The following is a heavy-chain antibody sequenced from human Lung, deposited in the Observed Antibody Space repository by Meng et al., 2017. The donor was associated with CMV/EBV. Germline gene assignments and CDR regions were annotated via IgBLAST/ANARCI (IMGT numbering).Heavy chain of an antibody. J-gene: IGHJ4*02. CDR1: GGSISGYY. CDR3: ARGLYDTSGIFDY. Sequence: TLSLXXTVSGGSISGYYWNWIRQHPGKGLEWIGYIYYSGSTYYNSYLKSRVTISVDTSTNQVSLKLSSVTAADTAVYYCARGLYDTSGIFDYWGQGTLETVTS. V-gene: IGHV4-31*03. D-gene: IGHD3-22*01. CDR2: IYYSGST.